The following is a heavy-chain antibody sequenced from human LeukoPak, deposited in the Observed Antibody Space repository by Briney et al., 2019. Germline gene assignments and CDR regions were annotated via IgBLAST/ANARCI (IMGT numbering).Heavy chain of an antibody. CDR3: ARAYYYGSGSPSNEGYYYGMDV. CDR2: ISSSSSYI. J-gene: IGHJ6*02. V-gene: IGHV3-21*01. CDR1: GFTFSSYS. Sequence: GGSLRLSCAASGFTFSSYSMNWVRQAPGKGLEWVSSISSSSSYIYYADSVKGRFTISRDNAKNSLYLQMNSLRAADTAVYYCARAYYYGSGSPSNEGYYYGMDVWGQGTTVTVSS. D-gene: IGHD3-10*01.